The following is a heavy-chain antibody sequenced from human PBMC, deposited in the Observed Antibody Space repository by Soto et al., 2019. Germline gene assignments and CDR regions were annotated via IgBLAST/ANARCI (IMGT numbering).Heavy chain of an antibody. CDR3: AILGTYYFDNSDNYFDF. CDR1: GYTLTRYS. J-gene: IGHJ4*02. Sequence: QVQLVQSGAEEMKPGASVKVSCKASGYTLTRYSIHWVRQAPGQRLEWMGWINAGNGNTKFSQKFQGRVTITRDTSASTAYMERRGLRSEDTAVYYCAILGTYYFDNSDNYFDFWGQGTLVTVSS. V-gene: IGHV1-3*05. CDR2: INAGNGNT. D-gene: IGHD3-22*01.